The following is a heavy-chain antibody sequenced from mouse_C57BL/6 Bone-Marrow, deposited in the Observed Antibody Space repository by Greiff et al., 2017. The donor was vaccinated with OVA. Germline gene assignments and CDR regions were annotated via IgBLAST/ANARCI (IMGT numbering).Heavy chain of an antibody. J-gene: IGHJ4*01. CDR3: ARDRGTRMDY. CDR2: ISYDGSN. CDR1: GYSITSGYY. V-gene: IGHV3-6*01. Sequence: ESGPGLVKPSQSLSLTCSVTGYSITSGYYWNWLRQFPGNKLEWMGYISYDGSNNYNPSLKNRISITRDTSKNQFFLKLNSVTTEDTATYYCARDRGTRMDYWGQGTSVTVSS. D-gene: IGHD3-1*01.